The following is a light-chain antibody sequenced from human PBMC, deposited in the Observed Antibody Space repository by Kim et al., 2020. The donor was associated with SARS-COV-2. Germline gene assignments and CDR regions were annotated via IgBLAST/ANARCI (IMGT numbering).Light chain of an antibody. J-gene: IGLJ2*01. CDR3: QVWDSSSDHRVV. V-gene: IGLV3-21*04. CDR2: YDS. CDR1: SIGSKS. Sequence: SYELTQPPSVSVAPGKTARGSCGGNSIGSKSVHWYQQKSGQAPVLVISYDSDRPSGIPERFSGSNSGNTATLTISRVEAGDEADYYCQVWDSSSDHRVVFGGGTQLTVL.